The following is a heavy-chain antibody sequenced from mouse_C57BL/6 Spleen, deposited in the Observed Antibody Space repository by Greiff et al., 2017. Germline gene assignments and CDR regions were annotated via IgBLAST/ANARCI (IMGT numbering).Heavy chain of an antibody. J-gene: IGHJ1*03. V-gene: IGHV3-1*01. CDR3: ASITTVDWYFDV. D-gene: IGHD1-1*01. CDR1: GYSITSGYD. CDR2: ISYSGST. Sequence: EVQGVESGPGMVKPSQSLSLTCTVTGYSITSGYDWHWIRHFPGNKLEWMGYISYSGSTNYNPSLKSRISITHDTSKNHFFLKLNSVTTEDTATYYCASITTVDWYFDVWGTGTTVTVSS.